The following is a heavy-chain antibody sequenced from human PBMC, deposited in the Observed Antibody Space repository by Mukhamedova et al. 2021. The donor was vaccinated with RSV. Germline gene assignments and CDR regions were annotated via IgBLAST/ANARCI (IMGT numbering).Heavy chain of an antibody. CDR2: DEK. CDR3: ARIPTFGGVIADYYFDY. J-gene: IGHJ4*02. Sequence: DEKSYSTSLKSRLTISKDTSKSQVVLTMTNMDHVDTATYYCARIPTFGGVIADYYFDYWGQGTLVTVSS. D-gene: IGHD3-16*02. V-gene: IGHV2-26*01.